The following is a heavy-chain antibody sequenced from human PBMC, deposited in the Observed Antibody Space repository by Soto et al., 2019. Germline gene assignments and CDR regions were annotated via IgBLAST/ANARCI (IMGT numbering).Heavy chain of an antibody. J-gene: IGHJ6*02. D-gene: IGHD3-10*01. CDR3: ARFPFGDNFDYYGMVV. V-gene: IGHV4-4*02. Sequence: QVQLRESGPGLVKPSGTLSLTCAVSGGSISSSHWWNWVRQSPGKGLEWIGEIYHSGSTNYNLSLKRRITMSVDKSKNQFSLRLNSVTAADTATYLCARFPFGDNFDYYGMVVWGQGTTVTVSS. CDR1: GGSISSSHW. CDR2: IYHSGST.